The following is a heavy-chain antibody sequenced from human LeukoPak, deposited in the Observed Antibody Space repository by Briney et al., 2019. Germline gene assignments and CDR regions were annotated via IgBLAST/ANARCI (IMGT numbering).Heavy chain of an antibody. CDR3: ARLEEDYDIFTGYYPRPDYGMDV. J-gene: IGHJ6*02. CDR2: ISSTSTTL. Sequence: PGGSLRLSCAASGFTFSSSSMNWVRQAPGKGLEWVSYISSTSTTLYYADSVRGRFTISRDNAKNSLYLQMNSLRAEDTAVYYCARLEEDYDIFTGYYPRPDYGMDVWGQGTTVTVSS. V-gene: IGHV3-48*01. CDR1: GFTFSSSS. D-gene: IGHD3-9*01.